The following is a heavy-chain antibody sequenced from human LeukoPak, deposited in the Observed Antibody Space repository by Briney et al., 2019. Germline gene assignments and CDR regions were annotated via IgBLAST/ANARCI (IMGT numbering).Heavy chain of an antibody. CDR3: VRDSNLSFDY. D-gene: IGHD1-14*01. V-gene: IGHV3-74*01. CDR1: GFTFSSYW. Sequence: PGGSLRLSCAVSGFTFSSYWMHWVRQAPGKGLVWVSHINTDGTATTYADSVKGRFTISRDNAKNTLYLQMNSLRAEDTAVYYCVRDSNLSFDYWGQGALVTVSS. CDR2: INTDGTAT. J-gene: IGHJ4*02.